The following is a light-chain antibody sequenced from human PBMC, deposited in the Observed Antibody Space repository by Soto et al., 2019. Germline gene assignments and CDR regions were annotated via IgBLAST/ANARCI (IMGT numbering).Light chain of an antibody. J-gene: IGLJ1*01. CDR1: SSDVGGYNY. Sequence: SALTQPASVSGSPGQSIAISCTGTSSDVGGYNYVSWYQQHPGKAPKLLINDVSNRPSGVSSRFSGSKSGNTASLTISGLQAEDEADYYCSSYTISSTYVFGTGTQLTVL. V-gene: IGLV2-14*01. CDR3: SSYTISSTYV. CDR2: DVS.